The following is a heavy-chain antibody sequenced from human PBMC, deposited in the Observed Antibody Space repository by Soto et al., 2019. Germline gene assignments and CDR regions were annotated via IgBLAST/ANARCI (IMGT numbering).Heavy chain of an antibody. CDR2: ISGSGGST. Sequence: PGGSLRLSCAASGFTFSSYAMSWVRQAPGKGLEWVSAISGSGGSTYYADSVRGRFTISRDNSKNTLYLQMDSLRAEDTAVYYCAKVKKGAVAGYFDYWGQGTLVTVSS. D-gene: IGHD6-19*01. J-gene: IGHJ4*02. CDR1: GFTFSSYA. V-gene: IGHV3-23*01. CDR3: AKVKKGAVAGYFDY.